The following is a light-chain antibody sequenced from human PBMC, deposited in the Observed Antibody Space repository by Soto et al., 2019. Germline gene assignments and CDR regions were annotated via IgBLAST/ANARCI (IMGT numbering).Light chain of an antibody. J-gene: IGKJ5*01. CDR1: QTISSY. V-gene: IGKV1-39*01. CDR2: AAS. CDR3: QQSYSTPLG. Sequence: DIQLTQSPSSLSASVGDRVTITCRASQTISSYLNWYQQKPGIAPKLLIYAASSLQSGVPSRFSGSGSGTDFTLTISSLQPEDFATYYCQQSYSTPLGFGQGTRLEIK.